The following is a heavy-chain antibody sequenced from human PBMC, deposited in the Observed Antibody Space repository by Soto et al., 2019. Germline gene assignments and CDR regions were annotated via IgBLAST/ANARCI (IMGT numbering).Heavy chain of an antibody. CDR2: INHSGST. CDR1: GGSFSGYY. CDR3: ARVWQDFGTQGSNAFDM. J-gene: IGHJ3*02. V-gene: IGHV4-34*01. Sequence: SETLSLTCAVYGGSFSGYYWSWIRQPPGKGLEWIGEINHSGSTNYNPSLKSRVTISVDTSKNQFSLKLSSVTAADTAVYYCARVWQDFGTQGSNAFDMWGQGTMVTVSS. D-gene: IGHD1-26*01.